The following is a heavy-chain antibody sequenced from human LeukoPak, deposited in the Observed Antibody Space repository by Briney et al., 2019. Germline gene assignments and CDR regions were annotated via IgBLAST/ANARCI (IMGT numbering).Heavy chain of an antibody. CDR3: ARGRYDYVWGSYRYTPTSFDY. CDR2: TNPNSGNT. CDR1: GYTFTSYD. V-gene: IGHV1-8*03. J-gene: IGHJ4*02. D-gene: IGHD3-16*02. Sequence: GASVKVSCKASGYTFTSYDINWVRQATGQGLEGMGWTNPNSGNTGYAQKFQGRVTITRNTSISTAYMELSSLRSEDTAVYYCARGRYDYVWGSYRYTPTSFDYWGQGTLVTVSS.